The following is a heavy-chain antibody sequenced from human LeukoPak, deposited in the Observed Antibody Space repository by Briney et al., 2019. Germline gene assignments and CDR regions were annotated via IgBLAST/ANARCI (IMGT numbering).Heavy chain of an antibody. V-gene: IGHV1-24*01. CDR1: GYTLAELS. CDR3: ATEDKSYDLWSGRLYGMDV. J-gene: IGHJ6*02. CDR2: FDPEDGET. D-gene: IGHD3-3*01. Sequence: ASVKVSCKVSGYTLAELSMQWVRQAPGKGLEGVGGFDPEDGETIYAQKFQGRVTMTEDTSTDTASMELSSLRSEDTAVYYCATEDKSYDLWSGRLYGMDVWGQGTTVTVSS.